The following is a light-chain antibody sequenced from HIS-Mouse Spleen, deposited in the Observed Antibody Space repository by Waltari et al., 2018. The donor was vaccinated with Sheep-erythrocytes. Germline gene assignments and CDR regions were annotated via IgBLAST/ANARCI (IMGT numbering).Light chain of an antibody. V-gene: IGKV1-8*01. Sequence: IRMTVFRSSLSEAKGDGLAITCRASQGISSYLAWYQHKPGKAPKLLIYAASTLQSGVPSRFSGSGSGTDFTLTISCLQSEDFATYYCQQYYSYPYTFGQGTKLEIK. CDR2: AAS. CDR1: QGISSY. J-gene: IGKJ2*01. CDR3: QQYYSYPYT.